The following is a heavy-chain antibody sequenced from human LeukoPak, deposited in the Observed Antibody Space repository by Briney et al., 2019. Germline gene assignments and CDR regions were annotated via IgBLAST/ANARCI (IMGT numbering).Heavy chain of an antibody. CDR2: INSRSTSV. CDR1: GFTFSSYS. J-gene: IGHJ3*01. CDR3: AREGTGRYDALDV. V-gene: IGHV3-48*02. Sequence: GVSVRLSCAASGFTFSSYSMNWVRQVPGKGLEWISYINSRSTSVFSADSVKGRFTISRDNAKNLLYLQMNSLTDDDTAVYYCAREGTGRYDALDVWGQGTMVTVSS. D-gene: IGHD1-1*01.